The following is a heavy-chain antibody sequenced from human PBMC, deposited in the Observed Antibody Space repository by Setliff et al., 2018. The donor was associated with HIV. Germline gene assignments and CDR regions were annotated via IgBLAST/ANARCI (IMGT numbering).Heavy chain of an antibody. D-gene: IGHD1-1*01. Sequence: SVKVSCKASGSTFSSYAFHWVRQAPGQGLEWMGGIIPIFGTANYAQKFQGRVTITADESTSTAYMELSSLRSEDTAVYYCARAPPGGAERRLDFWGQGTLVTVSS. CDR3: ARAPPGGAERRLDF. CDR1: GSTFSSYA. V-gene: IGHV1-69*13. J-gene: IGHJ4*02. CDR2: IIPIFGTA.